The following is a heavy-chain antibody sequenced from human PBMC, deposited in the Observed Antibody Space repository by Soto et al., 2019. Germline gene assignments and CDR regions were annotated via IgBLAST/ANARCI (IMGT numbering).Heavy chain of an antibody. Sequence: SETLSLTCAVYGGSFSGYYWSWIRQPPGKGLEWIGEINHSGSTNYNPSLKSRVTISVDTSKNQFSLKLSSVTAADTAVYYCARDSYCSGGSCYLSNDAFDIWGQGTMVTVSS. J-gene: IGHJ3*02. CDR2: INHSGST. CDR1: GGSFSGYY. V-gene: IGHV4-34*01. CDR3: ARDSYCSGGSCYLSNDAFDI. D-gene: IGHD2-15*01.